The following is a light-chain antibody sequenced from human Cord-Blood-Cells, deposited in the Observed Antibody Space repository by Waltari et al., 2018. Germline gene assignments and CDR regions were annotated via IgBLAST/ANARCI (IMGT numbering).Light chain of an antibody. V-gene: IGKV1-5*03. J-gene: IGKJ1*01. Sequence: DIQMPQSPSTLSSSVGTRVPITCRASQRISSWLAWYQQKPGKAPKLLIYKASSLESGVPSRFSGSGSGTEFTLTISSLQPDDFATYYCQQYNSYSPWTFGQGTKVEIK. CDR1: QRISSW. CDR3: QQYNSYSPWT. CDR2: KAS.